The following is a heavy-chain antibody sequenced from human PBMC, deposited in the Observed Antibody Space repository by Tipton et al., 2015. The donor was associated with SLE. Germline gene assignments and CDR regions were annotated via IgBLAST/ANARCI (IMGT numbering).Heavy chain of an antibody. CDR1: GGSFSGYY. D-gene: IGHD6-19*01. CDR2: IYHSGST. CDR3: ARDLQWLRFDY. V-gene: IGHV4-34*01. Sequence: TLSLTCAVYGGSFSGYYWSWIRQPPGKGLEWIGEIYHSGSTNYNPSLKSRVTISVDTSKNQFSLKLTSVTAADTAVYYCARDLQWLRFDYWGQGTLVTVSS. J-gene: IGHJ4*02.